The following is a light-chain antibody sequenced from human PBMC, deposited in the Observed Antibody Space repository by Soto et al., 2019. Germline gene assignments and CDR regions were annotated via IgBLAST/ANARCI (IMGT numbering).Light chain of an antibody. CDR2: DAS. Sequence: DIQMTHSPSTLSASVGDGVTITCRASQSISSWLAWYQRKPGKAPKLLIYDASSLESGVPSRFSGSGSGTEFTLTISSLQPDDFATYYCQHYNSYSEAFGQGTKVDIK. CDR1: QSISSW. J-gene: IGKJ1*01. V-gene: IGKV1-5*01. CDR3: QHYNSYSEA.